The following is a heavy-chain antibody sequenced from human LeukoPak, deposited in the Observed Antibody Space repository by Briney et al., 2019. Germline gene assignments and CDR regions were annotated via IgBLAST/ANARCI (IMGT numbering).Heavy chain of an antibody. Sequence: ASVKVSCKASGYTFTGYYMHWVRQAPGQGLEWMGWINPNSGGTNYAQKFQGRVTVTRDTSISTAYMELSRLRSDDTAVYYCARRLLWFGEPHYYGMDVWGQGTTVTVSS. D-gene: IGHD3-10*01. CDR1: GYTFTGYY. V-gene: IGHV1-2*02. CDR3: ARRLLWFGEPHYYGMDV. CDR2: INPNSGGT. J-gene: IGHJ6*02.